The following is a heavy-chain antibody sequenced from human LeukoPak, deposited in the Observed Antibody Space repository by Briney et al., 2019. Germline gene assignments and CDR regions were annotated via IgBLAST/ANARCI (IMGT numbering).Heavy chain of an antibody. CDR1: GFTFSNYA. J-gene: IGHJ4*02. Sequence: GGSLRLSCAAAGFTFSNYAMTWVRQAPGRGLEWVSSISGSGGSTYYADSVKGRFTISRDNSKNTLYLQMYSLRAEDTAVYYCAKVINSGYYYYFDYWGQGTLVTVSS. D-gene: IGHD3-22*01. CDR2: ISGSGGST. CDR3: AKVINSGYYYYFDY. V-gene: IGHV3-23*01.